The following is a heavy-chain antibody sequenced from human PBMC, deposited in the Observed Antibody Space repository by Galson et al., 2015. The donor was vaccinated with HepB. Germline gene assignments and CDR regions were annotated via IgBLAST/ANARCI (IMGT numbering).Heavy chain of an antibody. CDR1: GFTFSSYS. D-gene: IGHD6-19*01. CDR2: ISSSSSYI. J-gene: IGHJ4*02. V-gene: IGHV3-21*01. Sequence: SLRRSCAASGFTFSSYSMNWVRQAPGKGLEWVSSISSSSSYIYYADSVKGRFTISRDNAKNSLYLQMNSLRAEDTAVYYCARDLDMGSGWYAPQYYFDYWGQGTLVTVSS. CDR3: ARDLDMGSGWYAPQYYFDY.